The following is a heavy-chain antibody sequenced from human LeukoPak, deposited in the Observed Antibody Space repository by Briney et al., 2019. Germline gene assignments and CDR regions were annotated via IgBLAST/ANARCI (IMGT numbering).Heavy chain of an antibody. Sequence: SETLSLTCTVSGGSISSYYWSWIRQPPGKGLEWIGYIYYSGSTNYNPSLKSRVTISVDTSKNQFSLKLSSVTAADTAVYYCARHGAFWNLVYFDLWGRGTLVTVSS. CDR2: IYYSGST. D-gene: IGHD1-1*01. CDR1: GGSISSYY. J-gene: IGHJ2*01. CDR3: ARHGAFWNLVYFDL. V-gene: IGHV4-59*08.